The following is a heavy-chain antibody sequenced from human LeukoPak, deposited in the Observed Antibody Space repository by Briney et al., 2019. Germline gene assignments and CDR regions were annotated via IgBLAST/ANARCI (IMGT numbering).Heavy chain of an antibody. V-gene: IGHV3-30*03. CDR1: GFTFSNFG. J-gene: IGHJ4*02. D-gene: IGHD2-2*01. CDR2: ISHDGSNI. CDR3: TTDLQYQLPPGY. Sequence: GGSLRLSCAASGFTFSNFGMHWVRQAPGKGLEWVAVISHDGSNIYYADSVKGRFTISRDNSKNTLYLQMNSLKTEDTAVYYCTTDLQYQLPPGYWGQGTLVTVSS.